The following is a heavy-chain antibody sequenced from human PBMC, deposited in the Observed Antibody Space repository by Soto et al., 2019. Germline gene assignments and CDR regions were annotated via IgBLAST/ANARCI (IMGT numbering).Heavy chain of an antibody. J-gene: IGHJ6*02. CDR3: ARVSWREKYGMDV. CDR2: ITFSGNTV. V-gene: IGHV3-11*01. Sequence: GGSLRLSCAASGFTFSDSYMSWIRQAPGKGLEWISYITFSGNTVYYADSLKGRFTISRDNAKNSLYLQMNRLRAEDTAVYYCARVSWREKYGMDVWGQGTTVTVS. CDR1: GFTFSDSY.